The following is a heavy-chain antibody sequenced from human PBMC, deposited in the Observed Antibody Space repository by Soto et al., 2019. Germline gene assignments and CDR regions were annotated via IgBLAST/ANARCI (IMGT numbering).Heavy chain of an antibody. V-gene: IGHV3-11*01. Sequence: GGSLRLSCAASGFTFSDYYMSWIRQAPGKGLEWVSYISSSGSTIYYADSVKGRFTISRDNAKNSLYLQMNSLRAEDTAVYYCASQGPVLGYQLLVRGPCWGQGTLVTVSS. CDR1: GFTFSDYY. J-gene: IGHJ4*02. CDR3: ASQGPVLGYQLLVRGPC. D-gene: IGHD2-2*01. CDR2: ISSSGSTI.